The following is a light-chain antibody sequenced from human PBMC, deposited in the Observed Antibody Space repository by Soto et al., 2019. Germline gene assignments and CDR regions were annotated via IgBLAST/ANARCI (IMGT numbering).Light chain of an antibody. J-gene: IGKJ2*01. V-gene: IGKV1-39*01. Sequence: DIQVTQSPSSLPVSIGDRITITCRSSQTISVYLNWYQKKPGTPPKLLIYAASNLQGGVPSRFSGRGSGTDFTLTISSLQPEDFATYSCQQTYRTPYTFGQGTKLEI. CDR3: QQTYRTPYT. CDR2: AAS. CDR1: QTISVY.